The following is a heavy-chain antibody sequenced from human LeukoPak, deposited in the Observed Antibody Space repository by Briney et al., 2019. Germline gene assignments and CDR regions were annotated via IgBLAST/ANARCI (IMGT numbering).Heavy chain of an antibody. J-gene: IGHJ4*02. CDR3: ARVGLNFYDDSGYNDY. D-gene: IGHD3-22*01. CDR1: GYTFIGYS. CDR2: INPSSGGT. Sequence: ASVKVSCKASGYTFIGYSMHWVRQAPGQGLEWMGWINPSSGGTKYAQKFQGRVTMTTDTSISTAYMELSRLRSDDTALYYCARVGLNFYDDSGYNDYWCQGTLVTVSS. V-gene: IGHV1-2*02.